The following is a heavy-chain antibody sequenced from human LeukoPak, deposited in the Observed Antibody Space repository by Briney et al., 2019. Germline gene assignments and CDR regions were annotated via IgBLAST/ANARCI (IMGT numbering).Heavy chain of an antibody. CDR1: GGSFSGYY. D-gene: IGHD6-19*01. V-gene: IGHV4-34*01. CDR2: INHSGST. CDR3: ARVGSGWGDFDF. J-gene: IGHJ4*02. Sequence: SETLSLTRAVYGGSFSGYYWSWIRQPPGKGLEWIGEINHSGSTNYNPSLKSRVTISVDTSKNQFSLKLNSVTAADTAVYYCARVGSGWGDFDFWGQGTLVTVSS.